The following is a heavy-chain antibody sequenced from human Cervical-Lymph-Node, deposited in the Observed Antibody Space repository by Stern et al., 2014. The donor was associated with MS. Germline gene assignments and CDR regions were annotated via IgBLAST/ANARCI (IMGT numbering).Heavy chain of an antibody. V-gene: IGHV3-30*04. Sequence: VHLVESGGGVVRPGRSLRLSWATSGFTFSRYAVHWVRQAPGKGLEWVAAISYDGSNKFNGASVKARFTISRDNSKNTLFLQMNNLSPEDSGVYHCARDRLDGDYVYYYGLDVWGQGTTVTVSS. CDR1: GFTFSRYA. D-gene: IGHD4-17*01. CDR2: ISYDGSNK. CDR3: ARDRLDGDYVYYYGLDV. J-gene: IGHJ6*02.